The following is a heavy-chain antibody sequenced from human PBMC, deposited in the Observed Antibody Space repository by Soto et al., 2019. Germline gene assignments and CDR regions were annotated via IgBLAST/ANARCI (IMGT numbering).Heavy chain of an antibody. CDR1: GGTFSSYA. CDR2: IIPIFGTA. V-gene: IGHV1-69*13. Sequence: SVKVSCKASGGTFSSYAISWVRQAPGQGLEWMGGIIPIFGTANYAQKFQGRVTITADESTSTAYMELSSLRSEDTAVYYCARQDASGSYWRIYYYYGMDAWGQGTTVTVSS. J-gene: IGHJ6*02. D-gene: IGHD1-26*01. CDR3: ARQDASGSYWRIYYYYGMDA.